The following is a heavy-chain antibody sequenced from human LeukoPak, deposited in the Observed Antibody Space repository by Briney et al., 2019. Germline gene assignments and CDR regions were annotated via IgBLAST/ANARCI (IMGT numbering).Heavy chain of an antibody. Sequence: SETLSLTCTVSGYSISSGYYWGWIRQPPGKGLEWIGSIYHSGSTYYNPSLKSRVTISVDTSKNQFSLKLSSVTAADTAVYYCARVPGTTFLLSYMDVWGKGTTVTVSS. CDR1: GYSISSGYY. CDR2: IYHSGST. CDR3: ARVPGTTFLLSYMDV. J-gene: IGHJ6*03. D-gene: IGHD1-7*01. V-gene: IGHV4-38-2*02.